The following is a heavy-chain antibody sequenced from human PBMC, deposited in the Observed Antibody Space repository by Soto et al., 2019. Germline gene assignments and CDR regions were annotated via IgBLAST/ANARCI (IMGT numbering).Heavy chain of an antibody. Sequence: PGGSLSLSCAASGFTFSSYAMSWVRQAPGKGLEWVSAISGSGGSTYYADSVKGRFTISRDNSKNTLYLQMNSLRAEDTAVYYCAKNCGSYYVGWFDPWGQGTLVTVSS. CDR3: AKNCGSYYVGWFDP. J-gene: IGHJ5*02. D-gene: IGHD1-26*01. CDR1: GFTFSSYA. CDR2: ISGSGGST. V-gene: IGHV3-23*01.